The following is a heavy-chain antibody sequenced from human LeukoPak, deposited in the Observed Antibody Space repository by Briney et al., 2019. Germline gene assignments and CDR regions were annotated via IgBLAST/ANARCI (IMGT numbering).Heavy chain of an antibody. Sequence: PSETLSLTCTVSGGSISSGGYYWSWIRQPPGKGLEWIGYIYHSGSTYYNPSLKSRVTISVDRSKNQFSLKLSSVTAADTAVYYCASDSGVVRDDAFDIWGQGTMVTVSS. J-gene: IGHJ3*02. D-gene: IGHD2-15*01. V-gene: IGHV4-30-2*01. CDR3: ASDSGVVRDDAFDI. CDR1: GGSISSGGYY. CDR2: IYHSGST.